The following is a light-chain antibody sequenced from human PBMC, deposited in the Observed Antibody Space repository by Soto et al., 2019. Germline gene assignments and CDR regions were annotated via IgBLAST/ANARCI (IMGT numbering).Light chain of an antibody. Sequence: QSVLTQPASVSGSPGQSITISCTGSSSDIGNYNYVSWYQQHPGKAPQLMIYEVTNRPSGISYRFSGSKSGNTASLTISGLQAEDEADYYCSSYSSSSTLYVFGTGTKVTVL. CDR3: SSYSSSSTLYV. CDR1: SSDIGNYNY. J-gene: IGLJ1*01. CDR2: EVT. V-gene: IGLV2-14*01.